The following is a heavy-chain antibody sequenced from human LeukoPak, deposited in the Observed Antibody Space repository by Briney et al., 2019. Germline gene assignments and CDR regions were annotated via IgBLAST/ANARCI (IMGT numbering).Heavy chain of an antibody. CDR3: ARALPHRRLMDTTMEQHWFDP. Sequence: SVKVSCKASGGTFSSYAISWVRQAPGQGLEWMGGIIPIFGTANYAQKFQGRVTMTRDMSTSTVYMELSSLRSEDTAMYYCARALPHRRLMDTTMEQHWFDPWGQGTLVTVSS. D-gene: IGHD5-18*01. J-gene: IGHJ5*02. CDR1: GGTFSSYA. CDR2: IIPIFGTA. V-gene: IGHV1-69*05.